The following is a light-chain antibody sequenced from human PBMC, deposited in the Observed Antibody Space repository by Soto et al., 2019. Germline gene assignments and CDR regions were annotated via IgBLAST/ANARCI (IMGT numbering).Light chain of an antibody. CDR3: KKYGDSPAT. CDR2: GAF. J-gene: IGKJ3*01. Sequence: ELVLTQSPGTLSLSPVARATHSCKSSQSVSSSYLAWYQQKPGQAPRLLIYGAFNRATGIPARFSGSGSGTDFTLTLSRLEPEEFAVYYCKKYGDSPATVGPGTKVDIK. V-gene: IGKV3-20*01. CDR1: QSVSSSY.